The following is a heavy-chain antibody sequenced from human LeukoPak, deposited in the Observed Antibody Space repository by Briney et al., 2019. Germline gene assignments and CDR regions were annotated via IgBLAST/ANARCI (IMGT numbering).Heavy chain of an antibody. CDR3: ARDLHSGNDY. CDR2: ISGSGSPK. D-gene: IGHD1-26*01. Sequence: SGGSLRLSCAGSGFPFSSHGMNWVRQAPGKGLEWVSYISGSGSPKYYADSVKGRFTISRDNANNSVYLQMNSLRAEDTAVYYCARDLHSGNDYWGQGILVTVSS. V-gene: IGHV3-48*04. CDR1: GFPFSSHG. J-gene: IGHJ4*02.